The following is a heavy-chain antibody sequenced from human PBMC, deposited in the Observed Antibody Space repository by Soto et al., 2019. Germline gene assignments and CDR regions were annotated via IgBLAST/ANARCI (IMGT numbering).Heavy chain of an antibody. CDR1: GGSISSFY. J-gene: IGHJ4*02. Sequence: SETLRLPCTVAGGSISSFYWSWIRQPPGKGLEWIGYIYYSGSTNYNPSLKSRVTISVDTSKNQFSLKLSSVTAADTAVYYCARDDHHSSGRGIFDYWGQGTLVTVSS. CDR2: IYYSGST. D-gene: IGHD6-19*01. V-gene: IGHV4-59*01. CDR3: ARDDHHSSGRGIFDY.